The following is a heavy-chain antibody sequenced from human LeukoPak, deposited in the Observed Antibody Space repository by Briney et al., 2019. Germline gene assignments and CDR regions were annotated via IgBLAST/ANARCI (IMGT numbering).Heavy chain of an antibody. Sequence: RTSETLSLTCTDSGGSISSGGYYWSWIRQHPGKGLEWIGYIYYSGSTYYNPSLKSRVTISVDTSKNQFSLKLSSVTAADTAVYYCASGFYCSGGSCYSSFDYWGQGTLVTVSS. CDR3: ASGFYCSGGSCYSSFDY. V-gene: IGHV4-31*03. D-gene: IGHD2-15*01. CDR2: IYYSGST. CDR1: GGSISSGGYY. J-gene: IGHJ4*02.